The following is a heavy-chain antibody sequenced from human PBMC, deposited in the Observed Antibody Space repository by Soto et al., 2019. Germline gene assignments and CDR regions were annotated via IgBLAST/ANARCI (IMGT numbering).Heavy chain of an antibody. CDR1: GFTFDDYA. CDR3: AKGVAAWGYFDY. Sequence: EVQLVESGGGLVQPGRSLRLSCAASGFTFDDYAMHWVRQAPGKGLEWVSGISWNSGSIGYADSVKGRFTISRDNAKNSPYLQMNSLRAEDTALYYCAKGVAAWGYFDYWGQGTLVTVSS. CDR2: ISWNSGSI. V-gene: IGHV3-9*01. D-gene: IGHD2-15*01. J-gene: IGHJ4*02.